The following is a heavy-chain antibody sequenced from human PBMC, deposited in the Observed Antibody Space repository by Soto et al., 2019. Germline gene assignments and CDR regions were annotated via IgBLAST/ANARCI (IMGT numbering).Heavy chain of an antibody. V-gene: IGHV3-48*01. Sequence: PGGSLRLSCATSGFILSDCAMNWVRQAPGKGLEWVSYISSSSSVIDCADSVKGRFTVSRDNARNSMYLQMNSLRAEDTAFYYCPNVLSWPSNCYYYMDFWALGTSFTVSS. D-gene: IGHD3-10*02. J-gene: IGHJ6*03. CDR3: PNVLSWPSNCYYYMDF. CDR1: GFILSDCA. CDR2: ISSSSSVI.